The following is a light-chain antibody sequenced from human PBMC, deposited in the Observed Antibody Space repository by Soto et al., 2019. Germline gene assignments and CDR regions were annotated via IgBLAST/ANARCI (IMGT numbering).Light chain of an antibody. Sequence: EIVLTQSPGTLSLSPGERATLSCRASQSVTSRYLTWYQKKPGQAPRLLIYGASSRATGIPDRFSGSGSGTDFTLTISRLEPEDSAVYYCLQYNDWPPWTFGQGTKVDIK. CDR1: QSVTSRY. CDR2: GAS. V-gene: IGKV3-20*01. J-gene: IGKJ1*01. CDR3: LQYNDWPPWT.